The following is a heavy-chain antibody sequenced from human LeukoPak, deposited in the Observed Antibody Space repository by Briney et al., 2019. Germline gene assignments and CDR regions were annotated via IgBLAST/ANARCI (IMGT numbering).Heavy chain of an antibody. V-gene: IGHV2-70*11. Sequence: SGPTLMNPTQTLTLTCTFSGFSLSTSGMCVSWIRQPPGKALEWLARIDWDDDKYYSTSLKTRLTISKDTSKNQVVLTMTNMDPVDTATYYCARTYDSSGYDPSFDDYWGQGTLVTVSS. D-gene: IGHD3-22*01. CDR2: IDWDDDK. J-gene: IGHJ4*02. CDR3: ARTYDSSGYDPSFDDY. CDR1: GFSLSTSGMC.